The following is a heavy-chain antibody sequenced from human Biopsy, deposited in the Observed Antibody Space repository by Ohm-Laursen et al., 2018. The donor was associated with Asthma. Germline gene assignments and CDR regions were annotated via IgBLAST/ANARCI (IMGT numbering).Heavy chain of an antibody. D-gene: IGHD3/OR15-3a*01. V-gene: IGHV7-4-1*02. Sequence: GASVKVSCKASGYNFIRHSLSWVRQAPGQGPEWMGWIHTNTGNPTYAHGFTGRYVFSLDTSVSTAYLQISRLKSEDTAVYYCARVQRDFSTGYFTFDNWGQGTLVTVSS. J-gene: IGHJ4*02. CDR2: IHTNTGNP. CDR1: GYNFIRHS. CDR3: ARVQRDFSTGYFTFDN.